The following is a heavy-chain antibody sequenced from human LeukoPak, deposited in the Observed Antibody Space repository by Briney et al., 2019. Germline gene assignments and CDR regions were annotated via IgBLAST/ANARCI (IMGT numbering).Heavy chain of an antibody. D-gene: IGHD3-3*01. CDR3: ARGLQLRFFEWFNWFDP. J-gene: IGHJ5*02. V-gene: IGHV3-48*02. Sequence: GGSLRLSCAASGFTFSSYSMNWVRQAPGKGVEWVSYISSSSSTIYYADSVKGRFTISRDNAKNSLYLQMNSLRDEDTAVYYCARGLQLRFFEWFNWFDPWGQGTLVTVSS. CDR1: GFTFSSYS. CDR2: ISSSSSTI.